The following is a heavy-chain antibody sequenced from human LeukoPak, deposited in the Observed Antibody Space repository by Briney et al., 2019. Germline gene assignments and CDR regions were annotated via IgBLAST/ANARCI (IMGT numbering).Heavy chain of an antibody. V-gene: IGHV4-59*08. CDR2: IYYSGST. Sequence: PSETLSLTCTVSGGSISSHYWSWIRQPPGKGLEWIGYIYYSGSTNYNPSLKSRVTISVDTSKNQFSLKLSSVTAADTAVYYCARHREWLVHPFDYWGQGTLVTVSS. D-gene: IGHD6-19*01. CDR3: ARHREWLVHPFDY. CDR1: GGSISSHY. J-gene: IGHJ4*02.